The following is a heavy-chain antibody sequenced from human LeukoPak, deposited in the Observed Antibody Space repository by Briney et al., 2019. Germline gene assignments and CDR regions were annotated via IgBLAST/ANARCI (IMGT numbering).Heavy chain of an antibody. Sequence: NPSETLSLTCTVSGGSISNYYWRWIRQPPGKGLEWIGCISYSGSTNYNSSLKSRVAISVDTSKNQFSLKLSSVTAADTAMYYCARHFTGRSPAGYWGQGTLVTVSS. J-gene: IGHJ4*02. V-gene: IGHV4-59*08. CDR3: ARHFTGRSPAGY. CDR1: GGSISNYY. CDR2: ISYSGST. D-gene: IGHD6-19*01.